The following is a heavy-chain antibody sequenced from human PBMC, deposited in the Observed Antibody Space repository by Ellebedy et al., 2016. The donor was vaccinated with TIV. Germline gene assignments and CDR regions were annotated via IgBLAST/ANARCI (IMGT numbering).Heavy chain of an antibody. Sequence: ASVKVSXXASGYTFTDYYMHWVRQAPVQGLEWMGWMNPNSGSTGYAQKFQGRVTMTRNTSISTAYMELSSLRSEDTAVYYCAREYYYDSSGYYVYWGQGTLVTVSS. V-gene: IGHV1-8*02. CDR1: GYTFTDYY. CDR3: AREYYYDSSGYYVY. CDR2: MNPNSGST. J-gene: IGHJ4*02. D-gene: IGHD3-22*01.